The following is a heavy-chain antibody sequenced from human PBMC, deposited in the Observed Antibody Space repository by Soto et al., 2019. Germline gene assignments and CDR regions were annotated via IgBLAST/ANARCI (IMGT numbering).Heavy chain of an antibody. V-gene: IGHV1-18*01. Sequence: QVQLVQSGAEVKKPGASVKVSCKASGYTFTSYGISWVRQAPGQGLEWMGWISAYNGNTNYAQKLQGRVTMTTDTSTSTAYMELRSLRSDDTAGYYCARERTEPRYNWNSIFDYWGQGTLVTVSS. CDR1: GYTFTSYG. J-gene: IGHJ4*02. CDR2: ISAYNGNT. D-gene: IGHD1-7*01. CDR3: ARERTEPRYNWNSIFDY.